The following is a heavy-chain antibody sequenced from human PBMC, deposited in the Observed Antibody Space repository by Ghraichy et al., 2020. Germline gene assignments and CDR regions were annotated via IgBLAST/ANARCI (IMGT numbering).Heavy chain of an antibody. D-gene: IGHD2-15*01. J-gene: IGHJ6*02. Sequence: SQTLSLTCAVYGGSFSSYYWSWIRQPPGKALEWIGEINHSGSTNYNPSLKSRVTISVDTSKNQFSLKLSSVTAADTAVYYCARIVGKLLLQNYYYYYGMDVWGQGTTVTVSS. CDR2: INHSGST. CDR3: ARIVGKLLLQNYYYYYGMDV. V-gene: IGHV4-34*01. CDR1: GGSFSSYY.